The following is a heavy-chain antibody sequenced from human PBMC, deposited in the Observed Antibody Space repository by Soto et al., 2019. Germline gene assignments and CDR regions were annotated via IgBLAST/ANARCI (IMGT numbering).Heavy chain of an antibody. D-gene: IGHD6-19*01. CDR2: IYPGDSDT. J-gene: IGHJ1*01. Sequence: GESLKISCKGSGYSFTSYWIGWVRQMPGKGLEWMGIIYPGDSDTRYSPSFQGQVTISADKSISTAYLQWSSLKASDTAMYYCASQCYRIAVASTRVGYFQHWGQGNLVAV. CDR1: GYSFTSYW. V-gene: IGHV5-51*01. CDR3: ASQCYRIAVASTRVGYFQH.